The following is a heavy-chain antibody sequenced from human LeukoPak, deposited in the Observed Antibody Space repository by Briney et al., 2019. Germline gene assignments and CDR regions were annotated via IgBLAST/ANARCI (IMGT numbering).Heavy chain of an antibody. J-gene: IGHJ4*02. Sequence: SETLSLTCTVSGASIGNYYWNWIRQPAGKGLEWIGRIYTSGSTNYNPSLKSRVTMSVDTSKNQFSLKLSSVTAADTAVYYCARGIAAAGTFFDYWGQGTLVTVSS. CDR3: ARGIAAAGTFFDY. CDR1: GASIGNYY. V-gene: IGHV4-4*07. D-gene: IGHD6-13*01. CDR2: IYTSGST.